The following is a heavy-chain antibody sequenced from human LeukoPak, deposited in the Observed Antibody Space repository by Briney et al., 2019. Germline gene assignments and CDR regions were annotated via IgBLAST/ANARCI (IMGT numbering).Heavy chain of an antibody. Sequence: HPGGSLRLSCAASGFTFSAYELNWVRQAPGKGLEWVSYIGTSGSTIYYADSVKGRFTISRDNAKNSLYLQMNSLRAEDTAMYYCARDKYGGNSNAFDIWGQGTMVTVSS. D-gene: IGHD4-23*01. CDR3: ARDKYGGNSNAFDI. V-gene: IGHV3-48*03. CDR2: IGTSGSTI. CDR1: GFTFSAYE. J-gene: IGHJ3*02.